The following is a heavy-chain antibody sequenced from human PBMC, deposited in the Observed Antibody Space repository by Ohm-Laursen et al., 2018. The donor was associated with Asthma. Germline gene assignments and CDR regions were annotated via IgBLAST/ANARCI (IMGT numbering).Heavy chain of an antibody. CDR1: GGSISTSSYY. CDR2: IYSSANT. Sequence: SDTLSLTCTVSGGSISTSSYYWGWIRQPPGKGLEWVGSIYSSANTYYNPSLKSRVTISVDTSKNQFSLKLSSVTAADTAVYYCARGLRYSSSWTQRRGYYYGMDVWGQGTTVTVSS. CDR3: ARGLRYSSSWTQRRGYYYGMDV. D-gene: IGHD6-13*01. V-gene: IGHV4-39*07. J-gene: IGHJ6*02.